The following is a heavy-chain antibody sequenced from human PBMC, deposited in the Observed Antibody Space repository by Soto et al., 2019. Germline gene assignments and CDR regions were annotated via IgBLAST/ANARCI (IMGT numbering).Heavy chain of an antibody. J-gene: IGHJ5*02. CDR2: ISAYNGNT. CDR1: GYTFTSYG. CDR3: AREFCGYWSGGSCQWFDP. Sequence: QVQLVQSGAEVKKPGASVKVSCKASGYTFTSYGISWVRQAPGQGLEWMGWISAYNGNTNYAQNLKRRVTMRKNPPTSTASMELRSLRSDDTAVYSCAREFCGYWSGGSCQWFDPWGQGTLVTVSS. V-gene: IGHV1-18*01. D-gene: IGHD2-15*01.